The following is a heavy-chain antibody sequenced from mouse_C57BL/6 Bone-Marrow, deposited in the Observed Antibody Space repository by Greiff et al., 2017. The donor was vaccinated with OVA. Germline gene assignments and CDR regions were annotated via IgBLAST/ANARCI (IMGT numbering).Heavy chain of an antibody. V-gene: IGHV1-69*01. CDR2: IDPSDSYT. Sequence: QLQQPGAELVMPGASVKLSCKASGYTFTSYWMHWVKQRPGQGLEWIGEIDPSDSYTNYNQKFKGKSTLTVDKSSGTAYMQLSSLTSEDSAVYYCAREGLGYAMDYWGQGTSVTVSS. J-gene: IGHJ4*01. CDR3: AREGLGYAMDY. D-gene: IGHD2-10*02. CDR1: GYTFTSYW.